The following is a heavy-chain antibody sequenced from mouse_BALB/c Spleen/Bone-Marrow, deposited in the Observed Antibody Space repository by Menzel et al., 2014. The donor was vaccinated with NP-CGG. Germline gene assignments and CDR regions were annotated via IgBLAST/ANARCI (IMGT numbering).Heavy chain of an antibody. V-gene: IGHV1S41*01. D-gene: IGHD2-1*01. CDR2: IAPGSGST. J-gene: IGHJ4*01. Sequence: DLVKPGASVKLSCKASGYTFTSYWINWIKQRPGQGLEWIGRIAPGSGSTYYNEMFKGKATLTVDTSSSTPYIQLSSLSSEDSAVYFCARFPIYYGNYGAMDHWGQGTSVTVSS. CDR1: GYTFTSYW. CDR3: ARFPIYYGNYGAMDH.